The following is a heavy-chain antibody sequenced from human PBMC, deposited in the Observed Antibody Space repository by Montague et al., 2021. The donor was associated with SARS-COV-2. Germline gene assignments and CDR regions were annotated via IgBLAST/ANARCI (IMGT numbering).Heavy chain of an antibody. D-gene: IGHD3-22*01. V-gene: IGHV4-39*01. J-gene: IGHJ5*02. Sequence: SETLSLTCTVSGGSNSSSSYYWGWIRQPPGKGLEWIGSIYYSGSTYYNPSLKSRVTISVDTSKNQFSLKLSSVTAADTAVYYCARGVTMIVVVMRYNWFDPWGQGTLVTVSS. CDR2: IYYSGST. CDR1: GGSNSSSSYY. CDR3: ARGVTMIVVVMRYNWFDP.